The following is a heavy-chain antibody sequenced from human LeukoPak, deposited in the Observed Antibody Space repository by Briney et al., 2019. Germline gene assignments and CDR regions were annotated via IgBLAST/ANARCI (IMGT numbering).Heavy chain of an antibody. CDR2: IYTSGST. J-gene: IGHJ3*01. Sequence: SETLSLTCSVSGGSIRSGSYFWNWIRQPAGKGLEWIGRIYTSGSTNYNPSLQSRVTISVDTSKNQFSLKLSSVTAADTAVYYCARHSAHSSTNDAFDLWGQGTLVTVSS. CDR3: ARHSAHSSTNDAFDL. D-gene: IGHD6-13*01. V-gene: IGHV4-61*02. CDR1: GGSIRSGSYF.